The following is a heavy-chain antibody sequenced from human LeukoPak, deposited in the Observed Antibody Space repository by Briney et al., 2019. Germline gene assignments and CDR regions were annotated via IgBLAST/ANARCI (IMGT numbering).Heavy chain of an antibody. D-gene: IGHD3/OR15-3a*01. CDR2: IKVDGSEK. Sequence: GGSLRLSCAASGFTFSIYWMTWVRQAPGKGLEWVANIKVDGSEKYYVDAVKGRFTISRDNAKDSLYLQMNGLRAEDTAIYYCARAQWTAFDYYYYMDVWGKGTTVTVSS. CDR1: GFTFSIYW. CDR3: ARAQWTAFDYYYYMDV. J-gene: IGHJ6*03. V-gene: IGHV3-7*01.